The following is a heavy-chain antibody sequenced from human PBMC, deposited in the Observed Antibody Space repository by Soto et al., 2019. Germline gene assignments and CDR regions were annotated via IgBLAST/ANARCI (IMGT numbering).Heavy chain of an antibody. CDR1: GFTFSNYG. Sequence: GGSLRLSCAASGFTFSNYGIHWVRQAPGKGLEWVAVISHDGNKEYYADSVKGRFTVSRDNSKNTLYLQMNSLRAEDTAMYYCEKIGEAYYVFWSVFYNYGSGSYYNWFFDYGGQGTRVTVSS. CDR2: ISHDGNKE. D-gene: IGHD3-10*01. J-gene: IGHJ4*02. CDR3: EKIGEAYYVFWSVFYNYGSGSYYNWFFDY. V-gene: IGHV3-30*18.